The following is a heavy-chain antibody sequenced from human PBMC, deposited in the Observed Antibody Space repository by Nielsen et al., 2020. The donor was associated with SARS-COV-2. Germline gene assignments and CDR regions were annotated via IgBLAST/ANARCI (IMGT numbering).Heavy chain of an antibody. J-gene: IGHJ4*02. CDR2: IYYSGIT. Sequence: SETLSLTCTVSGDSMSDSNYYWVWIRQPPGKGLEWIVSIYYSGITYYNTSLKSRVTISIDTSKYHFSLRLNSVAAADTAVYYCVRLNRRILTPLALASLRFDYWGQGSLVTVSS. V-gene: IGHV4-39*02. CDR3: VRLNRRILTPLALASLRFDY. CDR1: GDSMSDSNYY. D-gene: IGHD3-3*02.